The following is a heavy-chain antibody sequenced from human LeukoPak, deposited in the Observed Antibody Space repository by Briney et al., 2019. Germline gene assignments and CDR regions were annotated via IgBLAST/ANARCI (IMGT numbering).Heavy chain of an antibody. Sequence: GGSLRLSCAASGFTFFTYAMSWVRQAPGKGLEWASGISGSASGTYYADSVKGRFTISRDNSKNILYLQMSNLRAEDTAVFFCARGHPGQRLIHTYFDYWGQGTLVTVSS. J-gene: IGHJ4*02. CDR2: ISGSASGT. V-gene: IGHV3-23*01. CDR1: GFTFFTYA. D-gene: IGHD5-18*01. CDR3: ARGHPGQRLIHTYFDY.